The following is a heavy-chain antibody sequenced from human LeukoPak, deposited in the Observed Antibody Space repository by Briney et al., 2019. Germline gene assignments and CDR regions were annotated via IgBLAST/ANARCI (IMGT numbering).Heavy chain of an antibody. CDR3: ARVGRSSGWSSFDY. CDR2: LYHSGST. Sequence: PSETLSLTCTVSGYSISSGYYWGWIRQPPGKGLAWIGSLYHSGSTYYNPSLKSPVTISVDTSKNHFSLKLSSGTAADTAVYYCARVGRSSGWSSFDYWGQGTRVTVSS. CDR1: GYSISSGYY. D-gene: IGHD6-19*01. J-gene: IGHJ4*02. V-gene: IGHV4-38-2*02.